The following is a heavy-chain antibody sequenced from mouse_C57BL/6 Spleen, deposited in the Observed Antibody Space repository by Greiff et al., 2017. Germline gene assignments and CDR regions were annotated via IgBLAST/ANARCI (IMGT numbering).Heavy chain of an antibody. CDR1: GYTFTDYE. Sequence: QVQLQQSGAELVRPGASVTLSCKASGYTFTDYEMHWVKQTPVHGLEWIGAIDPETGGTAYNQKFKGKAILTADKSSSTAYMELRSLTSEDSAVYYCTRSGDGYPFDDWGQGTTLTVSS. CDR3: TRSGDGYPFDD. J-gene: IGHJ2*01. V-gene: IGHV1-15*01. D-gene: IGHD2-3*01. CDR2: IDPETGGT.